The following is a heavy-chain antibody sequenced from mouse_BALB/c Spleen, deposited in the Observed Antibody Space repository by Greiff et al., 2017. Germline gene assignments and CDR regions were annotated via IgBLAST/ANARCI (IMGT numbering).Heavy chain of an antibody. CDR1: GYTFTSYY. V-gene: IGHV1S56*01. CDR2: IYPGNVNT. Sequence: QVQLQQSGPELVKPGASVRISCKASGYTFTSYYIHWVKQRPGQGLEWIGWIYPGNVNTKYNEKFKGKATLTADKSSSTAYMQLSSLTSEDSAVYFCAREGNYRYDRAMDYWGQGTSVTVSS. D-gene: IGHD2-14*01. J-gene: IGHJ4*01. CDR3: AREGNYRYDRAMDY.